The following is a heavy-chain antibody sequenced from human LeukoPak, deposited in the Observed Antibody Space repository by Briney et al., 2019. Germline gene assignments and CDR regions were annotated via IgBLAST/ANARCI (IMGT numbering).Heavy chain of an antibody. V-gene: IGHV3-21*01. D-gene: IGHD2-21*01. CDR2: ISSSSSYI. Sequence: GGSLRLSCAASGFTFSSYSMNWVRQAPGKGLEWVSSISSSSSYIYYADSVKGRFTISRDNYKNTLYLQMNSLRAEDTAVYYCARFTHGGDFDYWGQGTLVTVSS. CDR1: GFTFSSYS. J-gene: IGHJ4*02. CDR3: ARFTHGGDFDY.